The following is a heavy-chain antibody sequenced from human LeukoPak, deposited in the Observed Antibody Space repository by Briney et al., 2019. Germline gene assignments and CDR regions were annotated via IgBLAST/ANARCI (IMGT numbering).Heavy chain of an antibody. J-gene: IGHJ4*02. CDR3: ARAAKYSRLDY. V-gene: IGHV4-39*01. CDR2: IYYSGST. Sequence: SETLSLTCTVSGGSISGSNFYWGWVRRPPGEGLEWIGSIYYSGSTYYNPSLKSRVTISVDTSKNQFSLKLSSVTAADTAVYYCARAAKYSRLDYWGQGTLVTVSS. CDR1: GGSISGSNFY. D-gene: IGHD6-13*01.